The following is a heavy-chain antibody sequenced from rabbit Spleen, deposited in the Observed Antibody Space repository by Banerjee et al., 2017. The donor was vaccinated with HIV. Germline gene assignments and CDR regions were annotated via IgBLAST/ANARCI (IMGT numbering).Heavy chain of an antibody. V-gene: IGHV1S45*01. CDR2: INSYSGRP. D-gene: IGHD2-1*01. J-gene: IGHJ4*01. Sequence: QEQLEESGGRLVQPGGSLTLSCKAFGFTISGYWMNWVRQAPGKGLEWIACINSYSGRPVYASWTKGPFTISSTSSTTVTLQMTTLTAADTATYFCARGLGGGDGFHLWGPGTLVTVS. CDR1: GFTISGYW. CDR3: ARGLGGGDGFHL.